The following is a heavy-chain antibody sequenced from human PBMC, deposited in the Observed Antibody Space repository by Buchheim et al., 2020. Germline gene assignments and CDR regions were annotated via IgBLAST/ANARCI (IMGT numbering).Heavy chain of an antibody. CDR1: GFTFSSYG. J-gene: IGHJ6*02. CDR2: ISYDGSNK. CDR3: AKDPTGWQWHSYYYYGMDV. Sequence: QVQLVESGGGVVQPGRSLRLSCAASGFTFSSYGIHWVRQAPGKGLEWVAVISYDGSNKYYADSVKGRFTISRDNSKNTLYLQMNSLRAEDTAVYYCAKDPTGWQWHSYYYYGMDVWGQGTT. D-gene: IGHD6-19*01. V-gene: IGHV3-30*18.